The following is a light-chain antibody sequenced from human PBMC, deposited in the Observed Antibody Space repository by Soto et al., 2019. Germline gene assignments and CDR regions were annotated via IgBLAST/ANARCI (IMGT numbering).Light chain of an antibody. V-gene: IGKV1-17*01. CDR1: QGIRNQ. CDR2: AAS. J-gene: IGKJ1*01. Sequence: DIQMTESPSSLSASVGDRVTITCRASQGIRNQLAWYQQKPGKAPKRLIYAASTLQRGVPSRFRGSGSGTEFTLTISSLQPEDFATYYCIQHDFYPRTFGQGTKVDMK. CDR3: IQHDFYPRT.